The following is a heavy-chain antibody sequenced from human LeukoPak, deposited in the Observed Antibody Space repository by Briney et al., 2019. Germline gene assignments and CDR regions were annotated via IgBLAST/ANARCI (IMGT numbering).Heavy chain of an antibody. CDR1: GGSISSYY. Sequence: SETLSLTCTVSGGSISSYYWSWIRQPPGKGLEWIGYIYYSGSTNYNPSLKSRVTMSVDTSKNQFSLKLSSVTAADTAVYYCARVVGGYSYGNYYYYMDVWGKGTTVTVSS. CDR3: ARVVGGYSYGNYYYYMDV. V-gene: IGHV4-59*01. CDR2: IYYSGST. D-gene: IGHD5-18*01. J-gene: IGHJ6*03.